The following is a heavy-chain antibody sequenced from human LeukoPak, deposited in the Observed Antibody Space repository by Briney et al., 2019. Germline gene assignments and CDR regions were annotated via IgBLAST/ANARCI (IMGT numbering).Heavy chain of an antibody. CDR1: GYTFTGYY. CDR2: INPNSGGT. Sequence: PSASVKVSCKASGYTFTGYYVHWVRQAPGQGLEWMGWINPNSGGTNYAQKFQGRVTMTRDTSISTAYMELSRLRSDDTAVYYCARDRSPAPGRSYGRGHFDYWGQGTLVTVSS. V-gene: IGHV1-2*02. J-gene: IGHJ4*02. D-gene: IGHD5-18*01. CDR3: ARDRSPAPGRSYGRGHFDY.